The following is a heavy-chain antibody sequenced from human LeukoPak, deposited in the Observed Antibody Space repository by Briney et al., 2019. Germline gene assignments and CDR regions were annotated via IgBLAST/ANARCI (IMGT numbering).Heavy chain of an antibody. CDR1: GGSFSGYY. CDR3: ARGRRYYQVTTVRNNWFDP. D-gene: IGHD4-17*01. V-gene: IGHV4-34*01. CDR2: INHSGST. Sequence: SETLSLTCAVYGGSFSGYYWSWIRQPPGKRLEWIGEINHSGSTNYNPSLKSRVTISVDTSKNQFSLKLSSVTAADTAVYYCARGRRYYQVTTVRNNWFDPWGQGTLVTVSS. J-gene: IGHJ5*02.